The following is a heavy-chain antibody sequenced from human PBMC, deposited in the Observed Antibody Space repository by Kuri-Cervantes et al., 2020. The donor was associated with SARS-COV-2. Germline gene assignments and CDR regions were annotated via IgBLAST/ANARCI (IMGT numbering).Heavy chain of an antibody. CDR3: AKERDSLRTSGIAAAGTGFDY. Sequence: SETLSLTCAVSGYSISSGYYWGWVRQPPGKGLEWIGSIYHSGSTYYNPSLKSRVTISVDTSKNQFSLKLSSVTAADTAVYYCAKERDSLRTSGIAAAGTGFDYWGQGTLVTVSS. D-gene: IGHD6-13*01. V-gene: IGHV4-38-2*02. J-gene: IGHJ4*02. CDR2: IYHSGST. CDR1: GYSISSGYY.